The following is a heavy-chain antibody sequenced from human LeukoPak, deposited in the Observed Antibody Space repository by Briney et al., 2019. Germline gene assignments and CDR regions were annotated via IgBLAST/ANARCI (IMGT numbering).Heavy chain of an antibody. D-gene: IGHD3-3*01. CDR1: GFTFSSYA. V-gene: IGHV3-23*01. CDR2: ISGSGGST. Sequence: GGSLRLSCAASGFTFSSYAMSWVRQAPGKGLEWVSAISGSGGSTYYADSVKGRFTISRDNSKNTPYLQMNSLRAEDTAVYYCAASTNFDFWSGYYFHYFDYWGQGTLVTVSS. CDR3: AASTNFDFWSGYYFHYFDY. J-gene: IGHJ4*02.